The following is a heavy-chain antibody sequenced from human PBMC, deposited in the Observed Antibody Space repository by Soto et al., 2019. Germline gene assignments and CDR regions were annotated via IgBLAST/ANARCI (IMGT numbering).Heavy chain of an antibody. CDR2: IIPIFGTA. CDR3: ARDTYANWNLGTYFDY. J-gene: IGHJ4*02. CDR1: GGTFSSYA. Sequence: GASVKVSCKASGGTFSSYAISWVRQAPGQGLEWMGGIIPIFGTANYAQKFQGRVTITADESTSTAYMELSSLRSEDTAVYYCARDTYANWNLGTYFDYWGQGTLVTVSS. V-gene: IGHV1-69*13. D-gene: IGHD1-20*01.